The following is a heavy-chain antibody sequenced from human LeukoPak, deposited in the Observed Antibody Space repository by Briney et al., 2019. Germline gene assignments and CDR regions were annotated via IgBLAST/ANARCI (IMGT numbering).Heavy chain of an antibody. V-gene: IGHV4-59*10. CDR3: ARVRWEEYYYYYYMDV. D-gene: IGHD1-26*01. J-gene: IGHJ6*03. Sequence: PSETLSLTCAVYGGSFSGYYWSWIRQPAGKGLEWIGRIYTSGSTNYNPSLKSRVTMSVDTSKNQFSLKLSSVTAADTAVYYCARVRWEEYYYYYYMDVWGKGTTVTVSS. CDR2: IYTSGST. CDR1: GGSFSGYY.